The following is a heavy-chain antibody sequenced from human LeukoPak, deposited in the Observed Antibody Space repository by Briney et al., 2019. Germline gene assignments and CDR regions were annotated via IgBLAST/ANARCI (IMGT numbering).Heavy chain of an antibody. D-gene: IGHD3-22*01. Sequence: PSETLSLTCAVYGGSFSGYYWSWIRQPPGKGLEWIGEINHSGSTNYNPSLKSRVTISVDTSKNQFSLKLSSVTAADTAVYYCASGSVQGNYYDSSGPVDYWGQGTLVTVSS. J-gene: IGHJ4*02. V-gene: IGHV4-34*01. CDR2: INHSGST. CDR3: ASGSVQGNYYDSSGPVDY. CDR1: GGSFSGYY.